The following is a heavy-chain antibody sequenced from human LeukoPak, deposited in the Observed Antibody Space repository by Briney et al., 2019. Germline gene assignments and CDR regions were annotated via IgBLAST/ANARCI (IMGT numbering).Heavy chain of an antibody. CDR3: AMDLSSSNWNNFDY. D-gene: IGHD1/OR15-1a*01. CDR1: GFTVSSNY. Sequence: PGGSLRLSCAASGFTVSSNYMSWVRQAPGKGLEWVSFLYSGGNTYYADSVKGRFTISRDNSKNTLHLQMNSLRAEDTAVYYCAMDLSSSNWNNFDYWGQGTLVTVSS. V-gene: IGHV3-53*01. J-gene: IGHJ4*02. CDR2: LYSGGNT.